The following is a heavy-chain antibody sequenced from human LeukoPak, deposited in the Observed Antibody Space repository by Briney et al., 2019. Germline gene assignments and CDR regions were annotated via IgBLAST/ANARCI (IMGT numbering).Heavy chain of an antibody. J-gene: IGHJ6*03. CDR2: ISSSSSYI. V-gene: IGHV3-21*01. Sequence: GGSLRLSCAASGFTFSSYSMNWVRQAPGKGLEWVSSISSSSSYIYYADSVKGRFTISRDNAKNSLYLQMNSLRAEDTAVYYCARESSDYDILTGYLYYYYMDVWGKGTTVTISS. CDR3: ARESSDYDILTGYLYYYYMDV. CDR1: GFTFSSYS. D-gene: IGHD3-9*01.